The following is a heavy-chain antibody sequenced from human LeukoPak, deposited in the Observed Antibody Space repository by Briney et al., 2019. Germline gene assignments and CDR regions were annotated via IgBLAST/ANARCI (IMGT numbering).Heavy chain of an antibody. V-gene: IGHV4-39*01. CDR3: ARHTVTGRVYGSGYDRDY. CDR2: IYYSGST. Sequence: SETLSLTCTVSGGSISSSSYYWGWIRQPPGKGLEWIGSIYYSGSTYYNPSLKSRVTISVDTSKNQFSLKLSSVTAADTAVYYCARHTVTGRVYGSGYDRDYWGQGTLVTVSS. CDR1: GGSISSSSYY. D-gene: IGHD5-12*01. J-gene: IGHJ4*02.